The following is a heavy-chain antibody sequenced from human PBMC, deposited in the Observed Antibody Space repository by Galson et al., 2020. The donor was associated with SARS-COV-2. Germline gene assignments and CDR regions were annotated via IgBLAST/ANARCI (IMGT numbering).Heavy chain of an antibody. Sequence: SETLSLTCTVSGGSISSSSYYWSWIRQPPGKGLEWIGYIYYSGNTRYNPSLKSRVTISVDTSKNQFSLKVSSVTAADTAGYFCARFTAVYSCDYWGQGTLVTVSS. D-gene: IGHD3-16*01. CDR2: IYYSGNT. CDR3: ARFTAVYSCDY. CDR1: GGSISSSSYY. J-gene: IGHJ4*02. V-gene: IGHV4-61*01.